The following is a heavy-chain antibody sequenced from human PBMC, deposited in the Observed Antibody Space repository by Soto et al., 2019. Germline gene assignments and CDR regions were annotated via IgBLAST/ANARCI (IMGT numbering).Heavy chain of an antibody. CDR2: IIPILGIA. J-gene: IGHJ4*02. V-gene: IGHV1-69*02. CDR3: ASAAASGYSYGPLDY. CDR1: GGTFSSYT. D-gene: IGHD5-18*01. Sequence: ASVKVSCKASGGTFSSYTISWVRQAPGQGLEWMGRIIPILGIANYAQKFQGRVTITADKSTSTAYMELSSLRSEDTAVYYCASAAASGYSYGPLDYWGQGTLVTVSS.